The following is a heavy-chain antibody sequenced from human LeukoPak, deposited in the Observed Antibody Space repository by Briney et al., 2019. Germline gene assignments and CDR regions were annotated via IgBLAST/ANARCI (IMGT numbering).Heavy chain of an antibody. Sequence: PSETLSLTCTVSGGSISSYYWSWIRQPPGKGLEWIGYIYYSGSTNYNPSLKSRVTISVDRSKNQFSLKLSSVTAADTAVYYCASIDYGDYAAFDIWGQGTMVTVSS. CDR2: IYYSGST. CDR3: ASIDYGDYAAFDI. CDR1: GGSISSYY. V-gene: IGHV4-59*12. D-gene: IGHD4-17*01. J-gene: IGHJ3*02.